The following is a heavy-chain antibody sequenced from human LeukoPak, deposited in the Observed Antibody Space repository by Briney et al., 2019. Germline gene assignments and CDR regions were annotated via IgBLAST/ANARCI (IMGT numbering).Heavy chain of an antibody. Sequence: GGSLRLSCAASGFTFSSYGLNWVRQAPGKGLEWVSYISRSGSAMYYADSVKGRFTISRDNAKNSLYLQMNSLRAEDTAVYYCAREISALGNYFDSWGQGTLVTVSS. J-gene: IGHJ4*02. D-gene: IGHD7-27*01. CDR3: AREISALGNYFDS. CDR2: ISRSGSAM. CDR1: GFTFSSYG. V-gene: IGHV3-48*04.